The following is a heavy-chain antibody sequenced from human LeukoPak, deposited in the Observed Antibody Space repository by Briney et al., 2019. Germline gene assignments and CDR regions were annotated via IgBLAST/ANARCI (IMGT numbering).Heavy chain of an antibody. V-gene: IGHV1-18*01. D-gene: IGHD6-19*01. Sequence: ASVSVSCTASGYTFTIYGISWVRQAPGQGLEWMGWISAYNGNTNYAQKLQGRVTMTTDTSTSTAYMELRSLRSDDTAVYYCARGREQWLVSGGIDYWGQGTLVTVSS. CDR1: GYTFTIYG. J-gene: IGHJ4*02. CDR3: ARGREQWLVSGGIDY. CDR2: ISAYNGNT.